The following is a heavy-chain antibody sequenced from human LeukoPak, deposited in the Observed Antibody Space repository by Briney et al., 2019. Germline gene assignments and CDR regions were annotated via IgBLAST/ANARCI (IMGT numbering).Heavy chain of an antibody. CDR3: AKDKTTVTPEGIGMDV. D-gene: IGHD4-17*01. Sequence: GGSLRLPCAASGFTFSSYAMSWVRQAPGKGLEGVSAISGSGGSTYYADPVKGRFTISRDNSKNTLYLQMNSLRAEDTAVYYCAKDKTTVTPEGIGMDVWGQGTTVTVSS. CDR2: ISGSGGST. V-gene: IGHV3-23*01. CDR1: GFTFSSYA. J-gene: IGHJ6*02.